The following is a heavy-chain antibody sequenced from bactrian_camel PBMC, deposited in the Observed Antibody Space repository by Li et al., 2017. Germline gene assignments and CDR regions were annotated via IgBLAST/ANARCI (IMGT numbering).Heavy chain of an antibody. Sequence: VQLVESGGGLVQPGGSLRLSCVASGDMLRPNCMGWFRQAPGKERERVARLYIGGGSTDYADSVKGRFTISQDNAKNTFYLQMNSLKPEDTTMYYCAATRPGCYSGSRCWDNESCLGYWGQGTQVTVS. J-gene: IGHJ6*01. D-gene: IGHD3*01. CDR3: AATRPGCYSGSRCWDNESCLGY. CDR1: GDMLRPNC. V-gene: IGHV3S54*01. CDR2: LYIGGGST.